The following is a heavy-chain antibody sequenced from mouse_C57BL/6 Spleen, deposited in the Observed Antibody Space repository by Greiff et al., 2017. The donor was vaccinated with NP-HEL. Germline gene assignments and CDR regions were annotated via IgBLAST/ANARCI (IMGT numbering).Heavy chain of an antibody. CDR1: GYTFTSYW. V-gene: IGHV1-52*01. CDR3: ALYYYGSSFDY. J-gene: IGHJ2*01. CDR2: IDPSDSET. Sequence: QVQLKQSGAELVRPGSSVKLSCKASGYTFTSYWMHWVKQRPIQGLEWIGNIDPSDSETHYNQKFKDKATLTVDKSSSTAYMQLSSLTSEDSAVYYCALYYYGSSFDYWGQGTTLTVSS. D-gene: IGHD1-1*01.